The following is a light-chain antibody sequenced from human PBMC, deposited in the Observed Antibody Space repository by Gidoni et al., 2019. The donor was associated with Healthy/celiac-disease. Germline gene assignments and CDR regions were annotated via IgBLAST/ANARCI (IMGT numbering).Light chain of an antibody. V-gene: IGLV3-25*03. CDR1: ALPKQY. CDR3: QSADSSGTYVV. CDR2: KDS. Sequence: SSALPQPPSVSVSPGQTARITCSGDALPKQYAYWYQPRPGQAPVLVIYKDSERPSGIPERFSGSSSGTTVTLTISGVQAEDEADYYCQSADSSGTYVVFGGGTKLTVL. J-gene: IGLJ2*01.